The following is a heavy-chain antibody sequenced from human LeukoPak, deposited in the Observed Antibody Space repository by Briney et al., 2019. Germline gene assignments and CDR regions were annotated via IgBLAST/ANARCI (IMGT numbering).Heavy chain of an antibody. CDR3: AKDIWGGTVVRIGDAFHI. Sequence: PGRSLRLSCAASGFTFSSYAMHWVRQAPGKGLEWVAVISYDGSNKYYADSVKGRFTISRDNSKNTLYLQMNSLRPEDTALYYCAKDIWGGTVVRIGDAFHIWGQGTLVTVSS. V-gene: IGHV3-30*04. J-gene: IGHJ3*02. CDR1: GFTFSSYA. CDR2: ISYDGSNK. D-gene: IGHD3-10*01.